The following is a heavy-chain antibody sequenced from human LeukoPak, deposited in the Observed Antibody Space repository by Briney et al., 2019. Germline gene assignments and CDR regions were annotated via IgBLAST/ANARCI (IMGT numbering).Heavy chain of an antibody. CDR1: GYTFTSYD. V-gene: IGHV1-8*01. D-gene: IGHD3-10*01. CDR2: XXXXSGNT. Sequence: ASVKVSCKASGYTFTSYDINWVRQATGQGLXXXXXXXXXSGNTGYAQKFQGRVTMTRNTSISTAYMELSSLRSEDTAVYYCASRSITMVRGVIITFNWFDPWGQGTLVTVSS. CDR3: ASRSITMVRGVIITFNWFDP. J-gene: IGHJ5*02.